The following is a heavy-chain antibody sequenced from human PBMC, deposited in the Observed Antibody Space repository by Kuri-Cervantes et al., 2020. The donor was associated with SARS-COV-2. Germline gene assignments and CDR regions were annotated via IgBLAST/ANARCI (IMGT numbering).Heavy chain of an antibody. Sequence: ETLSLTCTVSGGSISSYYWSWIRQPPGKALEWLAHIFSNDEKSYSTSLKTRLTIPKDTSKNQVVLTMTNMDPVDTATYYCAHRRDSSGGDWFDPWGQGTLVPSPQ. CDR1: GGSISSYYW. J-gene: IGHJ5*02. CDR2: IFSNDEK. D-gene: IGHD6-25*01. V-gene: IGHV2-26*01. CDR3: AHRRDSSGGDWFDP.